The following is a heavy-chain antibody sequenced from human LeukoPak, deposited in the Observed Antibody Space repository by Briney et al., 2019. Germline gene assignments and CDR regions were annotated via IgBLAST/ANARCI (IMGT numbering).Heavy chain of an antibody. Sequence: GGSLRLSCAASRFTLSNHWMNWARQAPGKGLEWLSSLDSSGAYIFYADSVKGRFIISRDNAKNSLYLQMNSLRVEDTAVYYCLRGDRRDYWGQGTLVTVSS. J-gene: IGHJ4*02. CDR1: RFTLSNHW. V-gene: IGHV3-21*06. CDR2: LDSSGAYI. CDR3: LRGDRRDY.